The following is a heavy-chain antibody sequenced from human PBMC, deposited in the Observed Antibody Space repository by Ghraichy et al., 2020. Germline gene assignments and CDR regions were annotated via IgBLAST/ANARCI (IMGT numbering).Heavy chain of an antibody. CDR2: ISSSGNTT. Sequence: GGSLRLSCAASEITFSRHDMNWFRQAPGKGMEWVSYISSSGNTTYYTDSVKGRFTISRDNAKNSLYLQMNSLRAEDTAVYYCARGDCGGDCYSYYFDFWGPGTLVTVSS. D-gene: IGHD2-21*01. CDR3: ARGDCGGDCYSYYFDF. J-gene: IGHJ4*02. V-gene: IGHV3-48*03. CDR1: EITFSRHD.